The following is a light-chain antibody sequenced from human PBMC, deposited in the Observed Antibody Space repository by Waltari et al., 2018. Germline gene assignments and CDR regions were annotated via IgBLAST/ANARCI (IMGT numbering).Light chain of an antibody. Sequence: YVLTQPPSVSVTPGRTARIPCGGNNIGRKTLHWYQQKPGQAPVLVVYEDKERPSGIPERFSASNSGNTATLTISGVAAGDEADYYCQVWDRTGDHVIFGGGTKLTVL. CDR3: QVWDRTGDHVI. CDR1: NIGRKT. J-gene: IGLJ2*01. CDR2: EDK. V-gene: IGLV3-21*03.